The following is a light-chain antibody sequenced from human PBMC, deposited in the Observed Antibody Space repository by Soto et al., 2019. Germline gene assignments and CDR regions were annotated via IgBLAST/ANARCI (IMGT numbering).Light chain of an antibody. CDR1: QGIRND. CDR2: AAS. J-gene: IGKJ1*01. CDR3: LQDYNYPRT. Sequence: IQMTQSPSSLSASVGDRVTITCRASQGIRNDLGWYQQRKGKAPKLLIHAASILQSGVPSRFRGSGSDTDFTLTLSRLQPEDFETYYCLQDYNYPRTFGQGTKVDIK. V-gene: IGKV1-6*01.